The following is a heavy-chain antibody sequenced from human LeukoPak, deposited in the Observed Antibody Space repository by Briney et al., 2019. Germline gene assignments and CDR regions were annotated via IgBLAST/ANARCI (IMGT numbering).Heavy chain of an antibody. J-gene: IGHJ4*02. V-gene: IGHV3-23*01. CDR3: AKEISSGSDY. D-gene: IGHD6-19*01. CDR1: GFTVSSNY. CDR2: ISGSGGST. Sequence: GGSLRLSCAASGFTVSSNYMSWVRQAPGKGLEWVSAISGSGGSTYYADSVKGRFTISRDNSKNTLYLQMNSLRAEDTAVYYCAKEISSGSDYWGQGTLVTVSS.